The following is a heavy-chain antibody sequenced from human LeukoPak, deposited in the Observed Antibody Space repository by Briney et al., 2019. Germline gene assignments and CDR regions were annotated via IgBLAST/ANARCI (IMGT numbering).Heavy chain of an antibody. CDR2: IIPIFGTA. CDR1: GGTFSSYA. J-gene: IGHJ4*02. CDR3: ARGGYYDYYFDY. Sequence: SVKVSCKASGGTFSSYAISWVRQAPGQGLEWMGGIIPIFGTANYAQKLQGRVTMTTDTSTSTAYMELRSLRSDDTAVYYCARGGYYDYYFDYWGQGTLVTVSS. D-gene: IGHD3-22*01. V-gene: IGHV1-69*05.